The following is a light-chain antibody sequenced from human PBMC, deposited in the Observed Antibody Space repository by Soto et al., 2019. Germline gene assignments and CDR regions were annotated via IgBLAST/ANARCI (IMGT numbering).Light chain of an antibody. CDR2: DVS. V-gene: IGLV2-11*01. CDR1: SSDVGGYNY. J-gene: IGLJ1*01. CDR3: CSYAGSFVYV. Sequence: QSALTQPRSVFGSPGQSVSSSGTGTSSDVGGYNYVSWYQQHPGKAPKLMLHDVSKRPSGVPDRFSGSKSGNTASLTIYGLHAEDEASYSCCSYAGSFVYVFGTGNKLPVL.